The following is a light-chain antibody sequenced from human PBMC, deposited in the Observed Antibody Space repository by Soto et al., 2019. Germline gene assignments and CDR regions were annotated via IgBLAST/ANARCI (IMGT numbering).Light chain of an antibody. CDR1: QSVSSY. V-gene: IGKV3-11*01. J-gene: IGKJ4*01. CDR2: DAS. CDR3: QQRRDWPLT. Sequence: EIVLTQSPATLSLSPGERATLSCRASQSVSSYLAWYQQKPGQAPRLLISDASNRATGIPARFSGSGSGTDFPLTVSRLEPEDLAVYYCQQRRDWPLTFGGGTKVEI.